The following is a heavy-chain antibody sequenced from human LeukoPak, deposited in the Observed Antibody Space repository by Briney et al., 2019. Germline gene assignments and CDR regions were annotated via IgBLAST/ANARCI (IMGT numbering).Heavy chain of an antibody. D-gene: IGHD6-19*01. CDR1: GFTFSKYW. V-gene: IGHV3-74*01. CDR3: TTKQWLAPPPDS. CDR2: INTDGTVT. J-gene: IGHJ4*02. Sequence: GGSLRLSCAASGFTFSKYWMPWVRQAPGKGQESVSRINTDGTVTTYADSVKGRFTVSRDNADNTMYLQMNSVRDEDTAVYYCTTKQWLAPPPDSWGQGTPVTVSS.